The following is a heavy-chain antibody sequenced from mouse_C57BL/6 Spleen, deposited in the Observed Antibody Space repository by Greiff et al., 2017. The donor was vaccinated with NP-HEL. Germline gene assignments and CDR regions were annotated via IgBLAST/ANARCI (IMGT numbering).Heavy chain of an antibody. CDR3: ARNGYYGSSPFAY. D-gene: IGHD1-1*01. CDR1: GFSLTSYG. V-gene: IGHV2-2*01. Sequence: VQGVESGPGLVQPSQSLSITCTVSGFSLTSYGVHWVRQSPGKGLEWLGVIWSGGSTDYNAAFISRLSISKDNSKSQVFFKMNSLQADDTAIYYCARNGYYGSSPFAYWGQGTLVTVSA. J-gene: IGHJ3*01. CDR2: IWSGGST.